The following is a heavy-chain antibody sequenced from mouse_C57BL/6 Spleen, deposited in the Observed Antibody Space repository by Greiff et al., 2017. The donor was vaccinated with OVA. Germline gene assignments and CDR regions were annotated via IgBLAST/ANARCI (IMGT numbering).Heavy chain of an antibody. CDR3: AGNYGSSYGYAMDY. CDR2: IYPGDGDT. CDR1: GYAFSSSW. Sequence: QVQLKESGPELVKPGASVKISCKASGYAFSSSWMNWVKQRPGKGLEWIGRIYPGDGDTNYNGRFKGKATLTADKSSSTAYMQLSSLTSEDSAVYFCAGNYGSSYGYAMDYWGQGTSVTVSS. J-gene: IGHJ4*01. D-gene: IGHD1-1*01. V-gene: IGHV1-82*01.